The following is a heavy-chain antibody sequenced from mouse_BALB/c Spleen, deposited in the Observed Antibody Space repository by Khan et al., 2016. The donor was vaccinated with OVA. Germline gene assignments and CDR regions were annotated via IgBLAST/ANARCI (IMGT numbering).Heavy chain of an antibody. J-gene: IGHJ3*01. D-gene: IGHD3-3*01. V-gene: IGHV3-2*02. CDR2: INYSGSI. CDR3: ARGGRLTY. Sequence: VQLQQSGPGLVKPSQSLSLTCTVTGYSIISDYAWNWIRQFPGNKLEWMGYINYSGSISYHPSLKSRISITRDTSKHQFFLQLNSETTDTTASDYGARGGRLTYWGQGTLVTVSA. CDR1: GYSIISDYA.